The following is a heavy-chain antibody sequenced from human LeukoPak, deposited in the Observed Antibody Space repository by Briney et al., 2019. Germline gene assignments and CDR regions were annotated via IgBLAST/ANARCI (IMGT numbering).Heavy chain of an antibody. V-gene: IGHV1-18*01. CDR2: ISAYNGNT. D-gene: IGHD6-19*01. CDR3: ARVYSSGWYGY. CDR1: GYTFTSYG. Sequence: ASVKVSCKASGYTFTSYGISWVRQAPGQGLEWMGWISAYNGNTNYAQKLQGRVTMTTDTSTSTAYMELSRLRSDDTAVYYCARVYSSGWYGYWGQGTLVTVSS. J-gene: IGHJ4*02.